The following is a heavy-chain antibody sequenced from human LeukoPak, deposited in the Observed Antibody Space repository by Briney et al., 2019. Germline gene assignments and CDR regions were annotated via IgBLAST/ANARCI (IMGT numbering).Heavy chain of an antibody. CDR1: GYSFSNYP. CDR3: ARLYDILTALIDY. J-gene: IGHJ4*02. Sequence: GASVKVSCKASGYSFSNYPINWVRQAPGQGLEGMGWINTNTGSPTYAQGLTGRFVFSLDTSVSTAYLQINSLRAEDTAVYYCARLYDILTALIDYWGQGTLVTVSS. V-gene: IGHV7-4-1*02. CDR2: INTNTGSP. D-gene: IGHD3-9*01.